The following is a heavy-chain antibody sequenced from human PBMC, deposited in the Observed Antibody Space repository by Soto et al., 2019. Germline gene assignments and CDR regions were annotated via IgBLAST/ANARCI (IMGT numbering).Heavy chain of an antibody. CDR3: AKEMITFGDFNYYYMDV. CDR2: ITWHSGTI. V-gene: IGHV3-9*01. CDR1: GFTFDQYT. Sequence: EVQLVESGGGLVQPGRSLRLACAASGFTFDQYTMHWVRQAPRKGLEWVSSITWHSGTIGYADSVKGRFTISRDNAKNSLYLQMNSLRGEDTALYYCAKEMITFGDFNYYYMDVWGNGTTVTVSS. J-gene: IGHJ6*03. D-gene: IGHD3-16*01.